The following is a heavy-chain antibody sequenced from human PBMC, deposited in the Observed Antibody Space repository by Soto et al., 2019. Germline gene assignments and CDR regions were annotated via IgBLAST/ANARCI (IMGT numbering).Heavy chain of an antibody. Sequence: ASVKVSCKASGGTFSSYAISWLRQAPGQGLEWMGGIIPIFGTANYAQKFQGRVTITADESTSTAYMELSSLRSEDTAVYYCARGGGSSRHRFDYWGQGTLVTVSS. CDR3: ARGGGSSRHRFDY. CDR1: GGTFSSYA. V-gene: IGHV1-69*13. CDR2: IIPIFGTA. J-gene: IGHJ4*02. D-gene: IGHD6-6*01.